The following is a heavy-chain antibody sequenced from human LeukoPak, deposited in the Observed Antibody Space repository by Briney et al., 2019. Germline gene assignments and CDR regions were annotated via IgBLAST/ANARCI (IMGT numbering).Heavy chain of an antibody. CDR2: ISSSSSTI. V-gene: IGHV3-48*01. CDR1: GFTFSSYS. Sequence: GGSLRLSCAASGFTFSSYSMNWVRQAPGKGLEWVSYISSSSSTIYYADSVKGRFTISRDNSKNTLYLQMNSLRAEDTAVYYCARGGFVVDYGSGPMFNWGQGTLVTVSS. CDR3: ARGGFVVDYGSGPMFN. D-gene: IGHD3-10*01. J-gene: IGHJ4*02.